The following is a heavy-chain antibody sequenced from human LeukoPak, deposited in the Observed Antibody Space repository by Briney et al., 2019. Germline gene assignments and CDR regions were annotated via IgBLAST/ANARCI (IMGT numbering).Heavy chain of an antibody. V-gene: IGHV3-33*01. CDR1: GFIFSNYG. CDR3: AREDPYSEGMDV. CDR2: IWYDGSNK. Sequence: GRSLRVSCAASGFIFSNYGMHWVRQAPGKGLEWVAVIWYDGSNKYYADSVKGRFTISRDSSKNTVYLQMNSLRAEDTAVYYCAREDPYSEGMDVWGQGTSVTVSS. J-gene: IGHJ6*02. D-gene: IGHD3-9*01.